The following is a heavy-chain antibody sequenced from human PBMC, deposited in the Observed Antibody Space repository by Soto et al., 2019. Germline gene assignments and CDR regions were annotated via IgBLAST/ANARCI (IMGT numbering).Heavy chain of an antibody. CDR3: ARLQYFWSGYLLDYYYYYYMDV. D-gene: IGHD3-3*01. Sequence: EVQLVESGGGLVQPGGSLRLSCAASGFTFSSYWMSWVRQAPGKGLEWVANIKQDGSEKYYVDSVKGRFTISRANAQNSRFLQMNSRRGEDTAVYYCARLQYFWSGYLLDYYYYYYMDVWGKGTTVTVSS. J-gene: IGHJ6*03. CDR1: GFTFSSYW. CDR2: IKQDGSEK. V-gene: IGHV3-7*01.